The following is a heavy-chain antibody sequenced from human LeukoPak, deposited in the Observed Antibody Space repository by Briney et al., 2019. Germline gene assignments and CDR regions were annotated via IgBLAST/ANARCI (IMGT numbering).Heavy chain of an antibody. CDR3: ARDRIYDYIWGSYRDDAFDI. CDR2: INHSGST. J-gene: IGHJ3*02. D-gene: IGHD3-16*02. V-gene: IGHV4-34*01. CDR1: GGSFSGYY. Sequence: SETLSLTCAVYGGSFSGYYWSWIRQPPGKGLEWIGEINHSGSTNYNPSLKSRVTISVDTSKNQFSLKLSSVTAADTAVYYCARDRIYDYIWGSYRDDAFDIWGQGTMVTVSS.